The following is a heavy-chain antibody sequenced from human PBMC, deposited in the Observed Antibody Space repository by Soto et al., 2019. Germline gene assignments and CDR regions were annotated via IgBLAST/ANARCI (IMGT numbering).Heavy chain of an antibody. Sequence: SVKVSCKASGYTLTGHYMHWVRQAPGQGLEWMGWIFPNHGATNYAQKLQGRVTLTRDTSLSTGYMDLTRLTSDDTAVYYCARGRSLKWNWFDRWGQGTLVTVSS. CDR2: IFPNHGAT. J-gene: IGHJ5*02. CDR1: GYTLTGHY. CDR3: ARGRSLKWNWFDR. D-gene: IGHD2-15*01. V-gene: IGHV1-2*02.